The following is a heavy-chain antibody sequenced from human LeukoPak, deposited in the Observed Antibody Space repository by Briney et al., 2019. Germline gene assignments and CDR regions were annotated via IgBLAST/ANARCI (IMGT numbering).Heavy chain of an antibody. D-gene: IGHD1-7*01. Sequence: SETLSLTCTVSGGSIRSYYWTWIRQPPGKGLEWIGYIYYSGSIDYNPSLKSRVTISIDTSKNQFSLKLRSVTAADTAVYYCARGSDNWNYYYFDSWGQGTLVTVSS. J-gene: IGHJ4*02. V-gene: IGHV4-59*01. CDR2: IYYSGSI. CDR1: GGSIRSYY. CDR3: ARGSDNWNYYYFDS.